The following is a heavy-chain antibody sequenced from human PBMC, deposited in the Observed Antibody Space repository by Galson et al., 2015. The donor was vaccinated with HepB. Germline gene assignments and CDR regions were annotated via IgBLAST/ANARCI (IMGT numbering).Heavy chain of an antibody. V-gene: IGHV1-18*01. CDR3: ATAVPVYYDILTGYLTPRRDYYGMDV. CDR2: ISAYNGNT. D-gene: IGHD3-9*01. J-gene: IGHJ6*02. Sequence: SVKVSCKTSGYTFTSYGISWVRQAPGQGLEWMGWISAYNGNTNYAQKLQGRVTMTTDTSTSTAYMELRSLRSDDTAVYYCATAVPVYYDILTGYLTPRRDYYGMDVWGQGTTVTVSS. CDR1: GYTFTSYG.